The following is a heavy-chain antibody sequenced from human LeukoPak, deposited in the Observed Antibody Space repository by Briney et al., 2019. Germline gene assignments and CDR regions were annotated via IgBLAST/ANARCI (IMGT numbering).Heavy chain of an antibody. CDR1: GGSISSSSYY. J-gene: IGHJ4*02. D-gene: IGHD3-22*01. CDR3: ARHVDYYDSSGFDY. V-gene: IGHV4-61*05. CDR2: IYYSGST. Sequence: SETLSLTCTVSGGSISSSSYYWSWIRQPPGKGLEWIGYIYYSGSTNYNPSLKSRVTISVDTSKNQFSLKLSSVTAADTAVYYCARHVDYYDSSGFDYWGQGTLVTISS.